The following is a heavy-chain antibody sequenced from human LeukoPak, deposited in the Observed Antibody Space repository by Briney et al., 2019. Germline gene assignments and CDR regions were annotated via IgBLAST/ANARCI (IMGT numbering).Heavy chain of an antibody. J-gene: IGHJ4*02. CDR3: ASSMVTPTEYYFDY. D-gene: IGHD2/OR15-2a*01. CDR1: GFTFSSYE. Sequence: GGSLRLSCAASGFTFSSYEMNWVRQAPGKGLEWVSYISSSGSTIYYADSVKGRFTISRDNAKNSLYLQMNSLRAEDTAVYYCASSMVTPTEYYFDYWGQGTLVTVSS. V-gene: IGHV3-48*03. CDR2: ISSSGSTI.